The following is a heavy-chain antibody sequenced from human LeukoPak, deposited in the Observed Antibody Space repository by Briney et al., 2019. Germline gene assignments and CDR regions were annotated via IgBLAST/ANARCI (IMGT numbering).Heavy chain of an antibody. D-gene: IGHD5-24*01. V-gene: IGHV3-53*01. J-gene: IGHJ6*03. CDR2: IYSGGST. Sequence: PGGSLRLSCAASGFTVSSNYMSWVRQAPGMGLEWVSVIYSGGSTYYADSVKGRFTISRDNSKNTLYLQMNSLRAEDTAVYYCARRTEIHYMDVWGKGTTVTVSS. CDR1: GFTVSSNY. CDR3: ARRTEIHYMDV.